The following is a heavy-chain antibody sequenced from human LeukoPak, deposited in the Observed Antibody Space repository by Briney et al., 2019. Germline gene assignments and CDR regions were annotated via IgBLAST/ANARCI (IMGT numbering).Heavy chain of an antibody. V-gene: IGHV3-30*02. CDR1: RFTFTSYG. J-gene: IGHJ6*02. Sequence: PGGSLRLSCAASRFTFTSYGMHWVRQAPGNGLEWVAYVRYDGGSNSYADSVKGRFTISRDNSKNTLYLQMNSLRTEDTAVYYCARDIVVVPAGLYYYVMDVWGQGTTVTVSS. CDR2: VRYDGGSN. D-gene: IGHD2-2*01. CDR3: ARDIVVVPAGLYYYVMDV.